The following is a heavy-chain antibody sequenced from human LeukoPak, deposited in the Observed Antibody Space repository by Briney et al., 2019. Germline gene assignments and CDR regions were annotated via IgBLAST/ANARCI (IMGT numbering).Heavy chain of an antibody. CDR3: AKDLELTMIRGVCEY. V-gene: IGHV3-30*02. D-gene: IGHD3-10*01. J-gene: IGHJ4*02. CDR2: TRYDGTIK. Sequence: GGSLRLSCAASGFTFGSYAMHWVRQAPGKGLEWVAFTRYDGTIKYYSDSVKGRFTISRDNSKNTLYLQMSSLRPEDTAVYYCAKDLELTMIRGVCEYWGQGTLVTVSS. CDR1: GFTFGSYA.